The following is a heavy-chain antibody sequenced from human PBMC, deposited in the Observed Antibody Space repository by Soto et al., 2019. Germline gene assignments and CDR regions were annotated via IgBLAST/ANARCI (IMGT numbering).Heavy chain of an antibody. CDR3: ARARGDFWSGYQTQFGYMDV. D-gene: IGHD3-3*01. Sequence: ASVKVSCKASGYTFTSYGISWVRQAPGQGLEWMGWISAYNGNTNYAQKLQGRVTMTTDTSTSTAYMELRSLRSDDTAVYYCARARGDFWSGYQTQFGYMDVWGKGTTVTVSS. CDR2: ISAYNGNT. CDR1: GYTFTSYG. J-gene: IGHJ6*03. V-gene: IGHV1-18*01.